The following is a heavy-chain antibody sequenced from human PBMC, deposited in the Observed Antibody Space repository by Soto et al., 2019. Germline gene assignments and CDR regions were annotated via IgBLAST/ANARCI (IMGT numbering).Heavy chain of an antibody. CDR2: IWYDGSNK. V-gene: IGHV3-33*01. CDR1: GFTFSSYG. D-gene: IGHD5-12*01. J-gene: IGHJ3*02. Sequence: QVQLVESGGGVVQPGRSLRLSCAASGFTFSSYGMHWVRQAPGKGLEWVAVIWYDGSNKYYADSVKGRFTISRDNSKNTLYLQMNSLRAEDTAVYYCARPIEMATIRGPGAFDIWGQGTMVTVSS. CDR3: ARPIEMATIRGPGAFDI.